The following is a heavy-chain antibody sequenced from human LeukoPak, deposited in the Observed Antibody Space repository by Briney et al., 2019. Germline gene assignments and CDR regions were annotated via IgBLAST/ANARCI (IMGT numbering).Heavy chain of an antibody. Sequence: SVKVSCRASGGTFSSYAISWVRQAPGQGLEWMGRTIPILGIANYAQKFQGRVTITADKSTSTAYMELSSLRSEDTAVYYCARDLYSSSWYYFDYWGQGTLVTVSS. J-gene: IGHJ4*02. CDR3: ARDLYSSSWYYFDY. CDR2: TIPILGIA. V-gene: IGHV1-69*04. D-gene: IGHD6-13*01. CDR1: GGTFSSYA.